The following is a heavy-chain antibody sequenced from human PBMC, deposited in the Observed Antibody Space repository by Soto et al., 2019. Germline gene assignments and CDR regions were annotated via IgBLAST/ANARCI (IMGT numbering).Heavy chain of an antibody. V-gene: IGHV3-15*01. J-gene: IGHJ4*02. Sequence: PVGSLRLSCAASGFTFSNAWLSWVRQAPGKGLEWVGRIKSKTDGGTTDYTAPVKGRFTISRDDSKNTLYLQMNSLKIEDTAVYYCTTGSTSTKNYWGQGTPVTVSS. D-gene: IGHD6-6*01. CDR1: GFTFSNAW. CDR2: IKSKTDGGTT. CDR3: TTGSTSTKNY.